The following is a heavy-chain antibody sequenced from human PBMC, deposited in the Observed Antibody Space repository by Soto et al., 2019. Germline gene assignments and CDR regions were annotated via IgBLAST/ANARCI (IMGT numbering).Heavy chain of an antibody. D-gene: IGHD3-22*01. V-gene: IGHV4-61*01. Sequence: PSETLSLTCTVSGGSVSNGMYYWSWIRQPPGKGLEWIGNVYFTGTTIYNPSLKSRVTMSVDTYRDQFFLKLTSVTAADTAVYYCARVPGYYDSSGYSNWGQGTLVTVSS. CDR3: ARVPGYYDSSGYSN. J-gene: IGHJ4*02. CDR2: VYFTGTT. CDR1: GGSVSNGMYY.